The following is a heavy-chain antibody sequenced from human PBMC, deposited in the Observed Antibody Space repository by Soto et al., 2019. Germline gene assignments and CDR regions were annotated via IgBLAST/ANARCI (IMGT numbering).Heavy chain of an antibody. V-gene: IGHV3-23*01. J-gene: IGHJ6*02. CDR3: AKVGPSYYYGMDV. D-gene: IGHD1-26*01. CDR2: ISGSGRTI. CDR1: GLDFSSEV. Sequence: GGSLRLSCAVSGLDFSSEVMCWVRQAPGKGLEWVSSISGSGRTIYHADSMRGRFAISRDNSKNSLYLQLNNLRVDDTAVYYCAKVGPSYYYGMDVWGQGTTVTVSS.